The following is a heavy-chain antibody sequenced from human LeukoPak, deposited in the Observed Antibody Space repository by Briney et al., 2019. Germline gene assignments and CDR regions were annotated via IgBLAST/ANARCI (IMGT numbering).Heavy chain of an antibody. Sequence: GGSLRLSCAASGFTFSSYWMSWVRQAPGKGLEWVANIKQDGSEKYYVDSVKGRFTISRDNAKNSLYLQMNSLRAEDTAVYYCARLITIFGVVISHFDYWGQGTLVTVSS. CDR1: GFTFSSYW. CDR3: ARLITIFGVVISHFDY. V-gene: IGHV3-7*01. CDR2: IKQDGSEK. D-gene: IGHD3-3*01. J-gene: IGHJ4*02.